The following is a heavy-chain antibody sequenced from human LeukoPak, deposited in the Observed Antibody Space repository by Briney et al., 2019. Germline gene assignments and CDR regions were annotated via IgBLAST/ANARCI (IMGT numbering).Heavy chain of an antibody. CDR2: IRYDGSNK. CDR1: GFTFSSYG. V-gene: IGHV3-30*02. CDR3: ARAIVVPAAMGGY. J-gene: IGHJ4*02. D-gene: IGHD2-2*01. Sequence: GGSLRLSCAASGFTFSSYGMHWVRQAPGKGLEWVAFIRYDGSNKYYADSVKGRFTISRDNSKNTLYLQMNSLRAEDTAVYYCARAIVVPAAMGGYWGQGPLVTVSS.